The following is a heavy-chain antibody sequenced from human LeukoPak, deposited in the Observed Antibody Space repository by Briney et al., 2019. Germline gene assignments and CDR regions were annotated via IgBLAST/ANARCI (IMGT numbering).Heavy chain of an antibody. D-gene: IGHD3-22*01. V-gene: IGHV3-48*03. CDR1: GFTFSSYE. J-gene: IGHJ4*02. Sequence: GGSLRLSCAASGFTFSSYEMNWVRQAPGKGLEWVSYISSSGSTIYYADSVKGRFTISRDNAKSSLYLQMNSLRAEDTAVYYCARAVSGYYGGSLDYWGQGTLVTVSS. CDR2: ISSSGSTI. CDR3: ARAVSGYYGGSLDY.